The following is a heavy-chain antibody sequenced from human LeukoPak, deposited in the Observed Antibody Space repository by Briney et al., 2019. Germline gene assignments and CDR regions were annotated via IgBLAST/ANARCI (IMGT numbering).Heavy chain of an antibody. V-gene: IGHV1-24*01. CDR1: GYTLTELS. Sequence: ASVTVSCKVCGYTLTELSMHWVRQAPGKGRGGMGGFDPEDGETIYAQKFQGRVTMTEDTSTETAYMELSSLRSEDTAVYYCATDADGPTEYSSGWWQIWGQGTMVTVSS. J-gene: IGHJ3*02. D-gene: IGHD6-19*01. CDR3: ATDADGPTEYSSGWWQI. CDR2: FDPEDGET.